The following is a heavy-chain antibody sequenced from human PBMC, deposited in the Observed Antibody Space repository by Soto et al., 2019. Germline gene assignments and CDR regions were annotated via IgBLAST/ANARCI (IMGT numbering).Heavy chain of an antibody. V-gene: IGHV4-39*01. CDR3: ASLSNDYGDYDDAFDI. CDR2: IYYSGST. D-gene: IGHD4-17*01. Sequence: SETLSLTCTVSGGSISSSSYYWGWIRQPPGKGLEWIRTIYYSGSTYYNPSRKSRVIISVDTAKNQFSLKLSYVTAADTAVYYCASLSNDYGDYDDAFDIWGQGTMVTVSS. J-gene: IGHJ3*02. CDR1: GGSISSSSYY.